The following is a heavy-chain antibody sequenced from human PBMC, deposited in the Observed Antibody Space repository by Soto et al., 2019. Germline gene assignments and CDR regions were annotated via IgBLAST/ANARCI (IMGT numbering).Heavy chain of an antibody. J-gene: IGHJ6*02. Sequence: GGSLRPSCAASGFTFSRYGMRWVRQAPGKGLEWVAVISYDGSNKYYADSVKGRFTISRDNSKNTLYLQMNSLRAEDTAVYYCAKDQDDNGMDVWGQGTTVTVSS. CDR1: GFTFSRYG. D-gene: IGHD1-1*01. V-gene: IGHV3-30*18. CDR2: ISYDGSNK. CDR3: AKDQDDNGMDV.